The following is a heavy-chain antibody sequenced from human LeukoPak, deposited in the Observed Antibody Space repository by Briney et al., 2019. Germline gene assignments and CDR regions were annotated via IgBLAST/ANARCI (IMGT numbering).Heavy chain of an antibody. D-gene: IGHD3-10*01. J-gene: IGHJ5*02. Sequence: PGGSLRLSCAASGFTSSSYWMSWVRQAPGKGLEWVANIKQDGSEKYYVDSVKGRFTISRDNAKNSLYLQMNSLRAEDTAVYYCARDVPWNYGSGSLRWFDPWGQGTLVTVSS. CDR3: ARDVPWNYGSGSLRWFDP. CDR2: IKQDGSEK. CDR1: GFTSSSYW. V-gene: IGHV3-7*01.